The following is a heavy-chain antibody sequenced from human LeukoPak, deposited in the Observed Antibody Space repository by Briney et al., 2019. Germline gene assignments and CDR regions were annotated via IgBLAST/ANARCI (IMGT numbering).Heavy chain of an antibody. CDR3: ARGVVAALVY. D-gene: IGHD2-15*01. CDR1: GGSISSYY. CDR2: IYYSGST. V-gene: IGHV4-59*01. J-gene: IGHJ4*02. Sequence: SETLSLTCTVSGGSISSYYWSWIRQPPGKGLEWIGYIYYSGSTNYNPSLKSRVTISVDTSKNQFSLKLSSMTAADTAVYYCARGVVAALVYWGQGTLVTVSS.